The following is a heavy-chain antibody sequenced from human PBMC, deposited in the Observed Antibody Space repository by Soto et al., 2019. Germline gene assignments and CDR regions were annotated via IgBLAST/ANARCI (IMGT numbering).Heavy chain of an antibody. CDR2: IGAAGDT. Sequence: EGQLVESGGRLVQPGGSLRLSCAASGFTFSRYDMHWVRQVTGKGLEWVSAIGAAGDTYYPGSVKGRFTISRENAKNSLYLQMNSLRAGDTAVYYCARVGLSDCSGGCCYSYDYWGQGTLVTVSS. J-gene: IGHJ4*02. D-gene: IGHD2-15*01. V-gene: IGHV3-13*01. CDR1: GFTFSRYD. CDR3: ARVGLSDCSGGCCYSYDY.